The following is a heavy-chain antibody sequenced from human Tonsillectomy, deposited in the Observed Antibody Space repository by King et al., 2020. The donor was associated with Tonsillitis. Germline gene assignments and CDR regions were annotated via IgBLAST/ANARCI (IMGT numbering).Heavy chain of an antibody. J-gene: IGHJ5*02. CDR2: ISAYNGNT. V-gene: IGHV1-18*01. D-gene: IGHD3-3*01. Sequence: QLVQSGAEVKKPGASVKVSCKASGYTFTSYGISWVRQAPGQGLEWMGWISAYNGNTNYAQKLQGRVTMTTDTSTSTAYMELRSLRSAETAVYYCARDYDDFWSGSGGWFDPWGQGTLVTVSS. CDR3: ARDYDDFWSGSGGWFDP. CDR1: GYTFTSYG.